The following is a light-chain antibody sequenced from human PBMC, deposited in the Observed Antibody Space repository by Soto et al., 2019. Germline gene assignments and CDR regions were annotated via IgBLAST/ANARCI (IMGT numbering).Light chain of an antibody. CDR2: RAS. V-gene: IGKV1-5*03. CDR1: RAISDW. J-gene: IGKJ2*01. Sequence: DIQMTQSPSTLSASLGDRVTITCRASRAISDWLAWYQQRPGKAPKLLIYRASRLESGVPSRFSGSGSGTEFTLTISGLQPDDFGTYYCQQYNTFSFTFGQGTKLEI. CDR3: QQYNTFSFT.